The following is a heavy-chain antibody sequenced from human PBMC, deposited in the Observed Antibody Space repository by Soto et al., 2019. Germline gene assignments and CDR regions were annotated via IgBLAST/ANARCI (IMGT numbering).Heavy chain of an antibody. CDR2: IYYSGNT. J-gene: IGHJ5*02. Sequence: SETLSLTCTVSGGSISSYYWSWIRQPPGKGLEWIGYIYYSGNTNYNPSLKSRVTISVDTSKNQFSLKLSSVTAADTAVYYCAREGPKGDNWSDPWGQGTLVTV. CDR1: GGSISSYY. V-gene: IGHV4-59*01. CDR3: AREGPKGDNWSDP.